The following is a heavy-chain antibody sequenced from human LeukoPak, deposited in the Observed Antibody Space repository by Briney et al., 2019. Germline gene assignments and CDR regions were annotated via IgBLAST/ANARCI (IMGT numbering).Heavy chain of an antibody. Sequence: ASVKVSCKASGYTFTGYYMHWVRQAPGQGLEWMGWINPNSGGTNYAQKFQGRVTMTRDTSISTAYMELSRLRPDDTAVYYCARELLWFGELSHYMDVWGKGTTVTVSS. V-gene: IGHV1-2*02. D-gene: IGHD3-10*01. CDR3: ARELLWFGELSHYMDV. J-gene: IGHJ6*03. CDR2: INPNSGGT. CDR1: GYTFTGYY.